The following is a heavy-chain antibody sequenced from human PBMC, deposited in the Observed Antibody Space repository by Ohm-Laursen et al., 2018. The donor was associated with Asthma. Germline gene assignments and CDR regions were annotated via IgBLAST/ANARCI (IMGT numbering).Heavy chain of an antibody. CDR3: ARIGPEWELPGREYSVHH. CDR1: GFTFSSYA. D-gene: IGHD1-26*01. Sequence: SLRLSCSASGFTFSSYAMHWVRQAPGKGLEWVAVISYDGSNKYYADSVKGRFTISRDNSKNLVYLQMNDLRAEDTALYYCARIGPEWELPGREYSVHHWGQGTLVTVSS. CDR2: ISYDGSNK. J-gene: IGHJ1*01. V-gene: IGHV3-30-3*01.